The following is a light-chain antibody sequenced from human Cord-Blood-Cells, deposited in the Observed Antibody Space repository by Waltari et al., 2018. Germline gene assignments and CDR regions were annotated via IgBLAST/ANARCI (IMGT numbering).Light chain of an antibody. CDR3: QQSYSTPPEFS. Sequence: DIQMTQSPSSLSASVGDRVTITCRASQSISSYLNWYQQKPVKAPKLLIYAASSLQSGVPSRFSGSGSGTDFTLTISSLQPEDFATYYCQQSYSTPPEFSFGQGTKLEIK. CDR1: QSISSY. J-gene: IGKJ2*03. V-gene: IGKV1-39*01. CDR2: AAS.